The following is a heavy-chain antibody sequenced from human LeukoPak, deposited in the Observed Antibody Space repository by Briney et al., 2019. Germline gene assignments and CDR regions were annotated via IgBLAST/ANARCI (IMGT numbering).Heavy chain of an antibody. CDR3: AKEQDPRTSAQLDY. J-gene: IGHJ4*02. CDR1: GLTFSNYG. Sequence: GGSLRLSCAASGLTFSNYGMHWVRQAPGKGLEWVAVISYEGSAQYYIDSVKGRFTISRDNSKNTLNLQMNSLGAEDTGVYYCAKEQDPRTSAQLDYWGQGTLVTVSS. CDR2: ISYEGSAQ. V-gene: IGHV3-30*18. D-gene: IGHD2-2*01.